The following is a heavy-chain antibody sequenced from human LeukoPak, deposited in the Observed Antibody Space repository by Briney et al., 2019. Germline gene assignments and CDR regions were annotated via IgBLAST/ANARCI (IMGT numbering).Heavy chain of an antibody. J-gene: IGHJ4*02. D-gene: IGHD3-9*01. V-gene: IGHV3-13*01. CDR3: AKAAKNVLRYFDWLLGRYYFDY. CDR2: IGTAGDT. CDR1: GFTFSDYD. Sequence: GGSLRLSCAASGFTFSDYDMHWVRQATGKGLEWVSAIGTAGDTYYTGSVKGRFTISRENAKNSLYLQMNSLRAEDTAVYYCAKAAKNVLRYFDWLLGRYYFDYWGQGTLVTVSS.